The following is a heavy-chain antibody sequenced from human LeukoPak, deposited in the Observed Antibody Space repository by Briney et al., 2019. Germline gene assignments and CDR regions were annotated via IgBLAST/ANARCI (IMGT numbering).Heavy chain of an antibody. Sequence: GGSLRLSCAASGFTFDDYAMHWVRQAPGKGLEWVSGISWNSGSIGYADSVKGRFTISRDNAKNSLYLQMNSLRAEDTALYYCAKDNAPYYYGSGSYLLAWGQGTLVTVSS. D-gene: IGHD3-10*01. CDR3: AKDNAPYYYGSGSYLLA. CDR2: ISWNSGSI. J-gene: IGHJ5*02. CDR1: GFTFDDYA. V-gene: IGHV3-9*01.